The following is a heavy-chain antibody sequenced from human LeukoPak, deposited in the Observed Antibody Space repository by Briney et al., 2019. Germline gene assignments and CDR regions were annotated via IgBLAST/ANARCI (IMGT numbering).Heavy chain of an antibody. CDR1: GFTFSDAW. CDR3: TTCTGGSCYSDY. Sequence: GGSLRLSCAASGFTFSDAWMSWVRQAPGKGLEWVGRIKSNPAGGTTDYAAPVKGRFTISRDDSKNRLYLQMNSLKTEDTAVYYCTTCTGGSCYSDYWGQGTLVTVSS. D-gene: IGHD2-15*01. V-gene: IGHV3-15*01. CDR2: IKSNPAGGTT. J-gene: IGHJ4*02.